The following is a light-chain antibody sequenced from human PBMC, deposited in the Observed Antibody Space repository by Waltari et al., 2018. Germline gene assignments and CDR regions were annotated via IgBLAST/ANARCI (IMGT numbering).Light chain of an antibody. CDR2: VAS. V-gene: IGKV3-15*01. CDR3: QQYNNWPLT. CDR1: QSVSSN. Sequence: EIVMTQSPATLSVSPGERATLSCRASQSVSSNLAWYQQKPGQAPRLLIYVASTRATGIPAMFSGSGSGTEFTLTISSLHSEDFAFYYCQQYNNWPLTFGGGTKVEIK. J-gene: IGKJ4*01.